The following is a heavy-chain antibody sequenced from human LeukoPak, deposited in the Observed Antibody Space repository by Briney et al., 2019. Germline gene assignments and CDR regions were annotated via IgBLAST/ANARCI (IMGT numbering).Heavy chain of an antibody. V-gene: IGHV3-74*01. J-gene: IGHJ4*02. CDR2: INTQGTYT. Sequence: GGSLRLSCAVSGITFSSYWMDWVGQDPGRGLLWVSRINTQGTYTNYADSVEGRFTISRDNAKNTLYLQMSSLRADDTAVYYCVIDLGDYNDFWGQGTLVSVSS. D-gene: IGHD2-15*01. CDR3: VIDLGDYNDF. CDR1: GITFSSYW.